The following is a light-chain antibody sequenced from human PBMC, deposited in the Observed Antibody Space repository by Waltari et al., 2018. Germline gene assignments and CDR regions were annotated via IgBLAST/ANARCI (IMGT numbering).Light chain of an antibody. J-gene: IGKJ4*01. Sequence: DIQLTQSPSFMSASVGDSVTITCRASQAINNYLAWYQLKPGKAPALLIYAVSTLRGGVPSRFSGSGSGTEFSLTIRSLQPEDFATYFCQHLNTFGGGTKVEIK. V-gene: IGKV1-9*01. CDR3: QHLNT. CDR1: QAINNY. CDR2: AVS.